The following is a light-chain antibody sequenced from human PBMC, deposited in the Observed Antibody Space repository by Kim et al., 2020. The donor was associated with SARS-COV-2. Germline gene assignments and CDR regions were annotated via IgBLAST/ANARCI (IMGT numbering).Light chain of an antibody. CDR1: QGLVHSDGKTY. V-gene: IGKV2-30*02. CDR2: KIS. J-gene: IGKJ1*01. Sequence: ALTQSPLYLSVTLGQPASISCRSNQGLVHSDGKTYLHWFQQRPGQSPRRLINKISNRDSGVPDRFSGRGSGTDFTLKISRVEAEDVGIYYCMQGTDWPRTFGQGTKVDIK. CDR3: MQGTDWPRT.